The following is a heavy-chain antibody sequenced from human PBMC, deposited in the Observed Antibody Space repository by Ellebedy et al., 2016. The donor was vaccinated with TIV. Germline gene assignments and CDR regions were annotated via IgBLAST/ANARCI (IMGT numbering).Heavy chain of an antibody. D-gene: IGHD2-15*01. CDR2: IDHSGGT. CDR1: GGSFSGFY. J-gene: IGHJ5*02. Sequence: SETLSLXXAVYGGSFSGFYWSWIRQPPGEGLEWIGEIDHSGGTNCNPSLKSRLTISVDTSKNQFSLKLTSMTAADTAVYYCARGSGGSFKWFDPWGLGTLVTVSS. V-gene: IGHV4-34*01. CDR3: ARGSGGSFKWFDP.